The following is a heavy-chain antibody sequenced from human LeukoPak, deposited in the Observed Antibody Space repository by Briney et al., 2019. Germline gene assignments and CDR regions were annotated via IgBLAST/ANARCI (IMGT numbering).Heavy chain of an antibody. J-gene: IGHJ6*03. Sequence: SETLSLTCTVSGGSISSYYWSLIRQPPGKGLEWIGYIYYSGSTNYNPSLKSRVTISVDTSKNQFSLKLSSVTAADTAVYYCARTKQQLADYYYYYYMDVWGKGTTVTVSS. CDR3: ARTKQQLADYYYYYYMDV. D-gene: IGHD6-13*01. V-gene: IGHV4-59*01. CDR1: GGSISSYY. CDR2: IYYSGST.